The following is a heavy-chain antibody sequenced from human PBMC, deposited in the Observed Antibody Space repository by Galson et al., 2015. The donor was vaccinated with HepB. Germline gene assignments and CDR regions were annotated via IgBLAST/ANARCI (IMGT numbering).Heavy chain of an antibody. V-gene: IGHV3-48*04. CDR3: ARGGAGRDGYNYHDAFDI. CDR1: GFTFSSYS. D-gene: IGHD5-24*01. J-gene: IGHJ3*02. Sequence: SLRLSCAASGFTFSSYSMNWVRQAPGKGLEWVSYISSSSSTIYYADSVKGRFTISRDNAKNSLYLQMNSLRAEDTAVYYCARGGAGRDGYNYHDAFDIWGQATMVTVSS. CDR2: ISSSSSTI.